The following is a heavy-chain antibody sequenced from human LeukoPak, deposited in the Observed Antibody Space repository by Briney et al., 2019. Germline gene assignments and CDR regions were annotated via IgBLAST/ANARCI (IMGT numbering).Heavy chain of an antibody. CDR1: GYTFTGYY. V-gene: IGHV1-2*04. CDR2: INPNSGGT. J-gene: IGHJ3*02. CDR3: ARDQGRDAFDI. Sequence: GASVKVSCKASGYTFTGYYMHWVRQAPGQGLEWMGWINPNSGGTNYTQKFQGWVTMTRDTSISTAYMELSRLRSDDTAVYYCARDQGRDAFDIWGQGTMVTVSS.